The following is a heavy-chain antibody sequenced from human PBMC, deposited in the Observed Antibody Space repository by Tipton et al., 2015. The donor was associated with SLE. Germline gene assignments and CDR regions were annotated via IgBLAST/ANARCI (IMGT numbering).Heavy chain of an antibody. CDR2: IYSSGGT. CDR1: GASISSYY. J-gene: IGHJ3*02. D-gene: IGHD3-3*01. V-gene: IGHV4-4*08. Sequence: TLSLTCTVSGASISSYYWNWIRQTQGKGLEWIGYIYSSGGTDYNPSLKSRLTISVETSKNQFSLKLTSVTAADTAVYYCARGNYDFRGRTFDIWGQGTMVTVSS. CDR3: ARGNYDFRGRTFDI.